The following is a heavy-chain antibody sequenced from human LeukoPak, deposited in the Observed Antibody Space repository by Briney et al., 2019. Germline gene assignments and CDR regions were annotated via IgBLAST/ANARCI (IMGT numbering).Heavy chain of an antibody. V-gene: IGHV1-69*13. J-gene: IGHJ2*01. CDR2: IIPIFGTA. D-gene: IGHD3-22*01. CDR1: GGTFSSYA. Sequence: SVKVSCKASGGTFSSYAISWVRQAPGQGLEWMGGIIPIFGTANYAQKFQGRVTITADESTSTAYMELSSLRSEDTAVYYCAKPSLYYYDTSGYYRYWYFDLWGRGTLVTVSS. CDR3: AKPSLYYYDTSGYYRYWYFDL.